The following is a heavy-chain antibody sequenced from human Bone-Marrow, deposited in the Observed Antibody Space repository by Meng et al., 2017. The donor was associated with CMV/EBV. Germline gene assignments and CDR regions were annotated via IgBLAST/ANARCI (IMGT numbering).Heavy chain of an antibody. D-gene: IGHD2-15*01. CDR1: GFTFSSYA. CDR3: ARAYCSGGSCPHPYYYYGMDV. CDR2: ISGSGGST. V-gene: IGHV3-23*01. J-gene: IGHJ6*02. Sequence: GGSLRLSCAASGFTFSSYAMSWVRQAPGKGLEWVSAISGSGGSTYYADSVKGRFTISRDNSKNTLYLQMNSLRAEDTAVYYCARAYCSGGSCPHPYYYYGMDVWGQGTTVTVSS.